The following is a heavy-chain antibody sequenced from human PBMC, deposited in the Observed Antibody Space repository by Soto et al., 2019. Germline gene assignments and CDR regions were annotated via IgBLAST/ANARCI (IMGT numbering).Heavy chain of an antibody. V-gene: IGHV4-4*02. J-gene: IGHJ4*02. CDR2: IYHGGTT. Sequence: VQLQESGPGLVMPSGTLSLTCAVSGASISRNDWWNWVRHPPGKGLEWIGEIYHGGTTIYNPCLNRRVSISIDDAKNHFSLKLTSVTAADSAVYYCARDFKAPNDAWAFDYWGQGILVTVSS. D-gene: IGHD3-16*01. CDR3: ARDFKAPNDAWAFDY. CDR1: GASISRNDW.